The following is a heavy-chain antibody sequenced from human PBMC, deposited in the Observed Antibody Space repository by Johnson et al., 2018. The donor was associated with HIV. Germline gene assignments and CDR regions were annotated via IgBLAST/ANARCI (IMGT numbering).Heavy chain of an antibody. J-gene: IGHJ3*02. CDR1: GFTFSSYA. Sequence: VQLVESGGGVVQPGRSLRLSCAASGFTFSSYAMHWVRQAPGKGLEWVGRIKRKTDGGTTDYAAPVKGRFTISRDDSNNMLYLEMNSLKTEDTATYYCTTAGYTFSDAFDIWGHGLMVTVSS. CDR3: TTAGYTFSDAFDI. D-gene: IGHD2-2*02. V-gene: IGHV3-15*01. CDR2: IKRKTDGGTT.